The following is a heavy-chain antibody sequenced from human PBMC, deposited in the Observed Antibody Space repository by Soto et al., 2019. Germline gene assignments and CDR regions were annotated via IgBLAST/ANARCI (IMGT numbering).Heavy chain of an antibody. D-gene: IGHD1-1*01. V-gene: IGHV3-23*01. CDR3: VKWNGCGDS. J-gene: IGHJ5*01. CDR2: FSGVRGGT. CDR1: GFSISEYG. Sequence: EVQLLESGGGSVQPGGSLKLSCAASGFSISEYGVTWVRQPPGKGLYWVSGFSGVRGGTFYADSVRGRFTISRDDSRNMVYLQMDSLGVEDTAGYYCVKWNGCGDSWGQGPLVTVSS.